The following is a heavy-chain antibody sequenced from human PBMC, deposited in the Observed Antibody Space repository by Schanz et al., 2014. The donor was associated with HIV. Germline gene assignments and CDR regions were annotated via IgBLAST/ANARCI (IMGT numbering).Heavy chain of an antibody. CDR2: ISYDGSNK. Sequence: VQLLESGGGLVQPGESLRLSCAVSGFRFSSHAMTWVRQAPGKGLEWVAVISYDGSNKYYADSVKGRFTISRDNSKNTLYLQMNSLRAEDTAVYYCARDVSHDSSGHYSDYYYGMDVWGQGTTVTVSS. CDR3: ARDVSHDSSGHYSDYYYGMDV. J-gene: IGHJ6*02. D-gene: IGHD3-22*01. V-gene: IGHV3-30*03. CDR1: GFRFSSHA.